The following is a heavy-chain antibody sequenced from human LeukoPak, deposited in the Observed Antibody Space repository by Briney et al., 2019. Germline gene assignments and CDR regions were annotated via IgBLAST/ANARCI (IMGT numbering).Heavy chain of an antibody. CDR3: ARVGSIGWEIKYSSSSSSAFDI. Sequence: GASVKVSCKASGGTFSSYAISWVRQAPGQGLEWMGGIIPIFGTANYAQKFQGRVTITTDESTSTAYMELSSLRSEDTAVYYCARVGSIGWEIKYSSSSSSAFDIWGQGTMVTVSS. J-gene: IGHJ3*02. V-gene: IGHV1-69*05. D-gene: IGHD6-6*01. CDR2: IIPIFGTA. CDR1: GGTFSSYA.